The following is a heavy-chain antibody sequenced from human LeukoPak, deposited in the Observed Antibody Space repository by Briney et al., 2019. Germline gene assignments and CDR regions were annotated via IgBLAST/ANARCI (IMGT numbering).Heavy chain of an antibody. V-gene: IGHV3-21*01. CDR3: ARDFSYGDFWFDP. CDR1: GFTFSSYS. CDR2: ISSSSSYI. Sequence: PGGSLRLSCAASGFTFSSYSMNWVRQAPGKGLEWVSSISSSSSYIYYADSVKGRFTISRDNAKNSLYLQMNSLRAEDTAVYYCARDFSYGDFWFDPWGQGTLVTVSS. J-gene: IGHJ5*02. D-gene: IGHD4-17*01.